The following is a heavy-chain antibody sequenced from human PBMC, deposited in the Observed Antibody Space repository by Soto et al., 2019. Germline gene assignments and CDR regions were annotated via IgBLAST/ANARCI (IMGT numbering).Heavy chain of an antibody. V-gene: IGHV3-43*01. J-gene: IGHJ6*02. CDR3: AKGAFGGYGMDV. CDR2: ITWDGGSI. Sequence: PGGSLRLSCAASGFNFHDYTIHWVRQSPGKGLEWVSFITWDGGSIYYADSVKGRFTISRDNSKNSLTLEMNSLRSEDSGVYYYAKGAFGGYGMDVWGQGTTVTVSS. D-gene: IGHD3-16*01. CDR1: GFNFHDYT.